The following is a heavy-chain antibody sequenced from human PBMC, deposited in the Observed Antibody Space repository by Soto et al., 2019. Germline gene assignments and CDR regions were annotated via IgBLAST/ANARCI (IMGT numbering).Heavy chain of an antibody. CDR1: GASLSSISYY. CDR2: IFFTGNI. CDR3: AREVGAPSGWLDP. Sequence: KTSETLSLTCTVSGASLSSISYYWGWIRQPPGKGLEWVGSIFFTGNIYYNPSLKSRVTISVDTSRNQFSLMVNSVTAADTAVYYCAREVGAPSGWLDPWGQGTQVTVSS. D-gene: IGHD1-26*01. J-gene: IGHJ5*02. V-gene: IGHV4-39*02.